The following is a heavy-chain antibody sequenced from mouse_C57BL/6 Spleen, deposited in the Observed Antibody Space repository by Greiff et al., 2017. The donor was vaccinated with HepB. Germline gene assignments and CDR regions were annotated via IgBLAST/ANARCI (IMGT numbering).Heavy chain of an antibody. D-gene: IGHD1-1*01. CDR2: IDPSDSYT. Sequence: VQLQQSGAELVKPGASVKLSCKASGYTFTSYWMQWVKQRPGQGLEWIGEIDPSDSYTNYNQKFKGKATLTVDTSSSPAYMQLSSLTSEDSAVFYCAFYDSNFDYWGQGTTLTVSS. V-gene: IGHV1-50*01. CDR1: GYTFTSYW. J-gene: IGHJ2*01. CDR3: AFYDSNFDY.